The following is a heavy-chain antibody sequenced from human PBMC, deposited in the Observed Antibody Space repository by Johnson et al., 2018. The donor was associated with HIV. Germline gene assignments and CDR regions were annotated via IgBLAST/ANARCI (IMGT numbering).Heavy chain of an antibody. CDR1: GFTFSSYD. CDR2: IGTAGDA. D-gene: IGHD1-7*01. CDR3: ARGTHNWNYHGENYAFDI. J-gene: IGHJ3*02. V-gene: IGHV3-13*01. Sequence: VQLMESGGGLVQPGGSLRLSCAASGFTFSSYDMHWVRQTTGKGLEWVSAIGTAGDAYYPGSVKGRFTISRENAKNSLYLQMNSLRAADTAVYYCARGTHNWNYHGENYAFDIWGQGTVVAVSS.